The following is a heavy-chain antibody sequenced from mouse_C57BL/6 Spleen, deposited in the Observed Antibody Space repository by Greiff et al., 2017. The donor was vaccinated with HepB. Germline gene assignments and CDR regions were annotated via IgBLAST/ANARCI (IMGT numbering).Heavy chain of an antibody. Sequence: VQGVESGAELVRPGASVTLSCKASGYTFTDYEMHWVKQTPVHGLEWIGAIDPETGGTAYNQKFKGKAILTADKSSSTAYMELRSLTSEDSAVYYCTRWGDYGGRNYAMDYWGQGTSVTVSS. CDR3: TRWGDYGGRNYAMDY. CDR2: IDPETGGT. J-gene: IGHJ4*01. V-gene: IGHV1-15*01. CDR1: GYTFTDYE. D-gene: IGHD2-4*01.